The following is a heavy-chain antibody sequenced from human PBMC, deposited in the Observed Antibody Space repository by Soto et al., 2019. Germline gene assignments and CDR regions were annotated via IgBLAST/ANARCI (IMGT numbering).Heavy chain of an antibody. CDR1: GFTFSSYN. D-gene: IGHD1-1*01. J-gene: IGHJ6*02. CDR3: ARGDTTERRYYGMDV. V-gene: IGHV3-48*02. CDR2: ISGSSSTI. Sequence: GGSLRLSCAASGFTFSSYNMNWVRQAPGKGLEWVSYISGSSSTIYYADSVKGRFTISRDNAKRSLYLQMNSLRDEDTAVYYCARGDTTERRYYGMDVWGQGTTVTVSS.